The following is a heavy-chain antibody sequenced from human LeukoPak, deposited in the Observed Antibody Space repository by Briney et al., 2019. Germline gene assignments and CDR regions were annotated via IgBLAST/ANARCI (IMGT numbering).Heavy chain of an antibody. CDR3: AKSAVAVGLGAFDV. CDR2: IYSGGST. V-gene: IGHV3-66*01. Sequence: GGSLRLSCAASGFTVSSNYMSWVRQAPGKGLEWVSVIYSGGSTYYADSVKGRFTISRDNSKNTLYLQMNSLRLEDTAVYYCAKSAVAVGLGAFDVWGRGTVVTVSS. J-gene: IGHJ3*01. D-gene: IGHD3-16*01. CDR1: GFTVSSNY.